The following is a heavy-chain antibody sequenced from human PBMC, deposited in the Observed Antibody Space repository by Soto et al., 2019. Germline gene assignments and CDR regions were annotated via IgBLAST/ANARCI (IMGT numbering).Heavy chain of an antibody. CDR2: INPNSGGT. CDR1: GYTFTGYH. V-gene: IGHV1-2*04. Sequence: APVKVSCKASGYTFTGYHMHWVRQAPGQGLEWMGWINPNSGGTNYAQKFQGWVTMTRDTSISTAYMELSRLRSDDTAVYYCAREATVTDYYFDYWGQGTLVTVSS. J-gene: IGHJ4*02. D-gene: IGHD4-17*01. CDR3: AREATVTDYYFDY.